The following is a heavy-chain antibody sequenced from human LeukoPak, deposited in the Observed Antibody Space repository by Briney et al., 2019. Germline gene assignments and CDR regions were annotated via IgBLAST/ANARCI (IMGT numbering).Heavy chain of an antibody. CDR2: IYYSGST. V-gene: IGHV4-59*12. D-gene: IGHD3-3*01. CDR1: GGSISSYY. Sequence: PSETLSLTCTVSGGSISSYYWSWIRQPPGKGLEWIGYIYYSGSTNYNPSLKSRVTMSVDTSKNQFSLKLSSVTAADTAVYYCARDVDSRTTIFGVVGYFDLWGRGTLVTVSS. CDR3: ARDVDSRTTIFGVVGYFDL. J-gene: IGHJ2*01.